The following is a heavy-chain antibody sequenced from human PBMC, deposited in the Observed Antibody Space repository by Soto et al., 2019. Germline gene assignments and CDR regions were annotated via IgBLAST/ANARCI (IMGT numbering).Heavy chain of an antibody. Sequence: SETLSLTCAVYGGSFSAYYWSWVRQPPGKGLEWIGEIIHSESTKYNPSLKSRVTISVDTSKNQFSLKLSSVTAANTAVYYCARQRPTDGRWEFANYYGMDVWGQGTPVTVSS. J-gene: IGHJ6*02. CDR2: IIHSEST. CDR3: ARQRPTDGRWEFANYYGMDV. V-gene: IGHV4-34*12. CDR1: GGSFSAYY. D-gene: IGHD1-26*01.